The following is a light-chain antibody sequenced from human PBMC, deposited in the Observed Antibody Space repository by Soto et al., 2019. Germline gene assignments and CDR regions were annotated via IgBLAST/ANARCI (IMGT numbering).Light chain of an antibody. CDR3: CSYAGSYTLV. V-gene: IGLV2-11*01. Sequence: QSALTQPRSVSGSPEQSVTISCTGTSSDVGAYNYVSWYQQHPGKVPKLMIYDVSRRPSGVPDRFSGSKYGNTASLTISGLQADDEADYYCCSYAGSYTLVFGGGTKLPVL. CDR2: DVS. J-gene: IGLJ3*02. CDR1: SSDVGAYNY.